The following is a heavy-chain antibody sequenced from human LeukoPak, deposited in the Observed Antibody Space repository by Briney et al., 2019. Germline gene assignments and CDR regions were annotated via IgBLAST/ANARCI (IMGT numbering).Heavy chain of an antibody. CDR3: ARRRCSSTSCFFDY. CDR1: GFTFSNYW. Sequence: GGSLRLSCAASGFTFSNYWMSWVRQAPGKGLEWAANIKQDGSEKYYVDSVKGRFTISRDKAKNSLYLQMNSLRAEDTAVYYCARRRCSSTSCFFDYWGQGTLVTVSS. V-gene: IGHV3-7*01. D-gene: IGHD2-2*01. J-gene: IGHJ4*02. CDR2: IKQDGSEK.